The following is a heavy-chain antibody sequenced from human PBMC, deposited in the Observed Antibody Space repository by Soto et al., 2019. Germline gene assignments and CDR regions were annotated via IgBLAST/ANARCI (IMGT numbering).Heavy chain of an antibody. CDR2: IYYSGST. CDR1: GGSIVSYY. Sequence: TSETLSLTCIVSGGSIVSYYWRWIRQPPGKGLEWIGHIYYSGSTNYNPYLKSRVTISVDTSKHHYSLKWSSVTAADTAVYYCARSSPLGVSPWDYWGQGTLVTVSS. V-gene: IGHV4-59*01. J-gene: IGHJ4*02. D-gene: IGHD6-6*01. CDR3: ARSSPLGVSPWDY.